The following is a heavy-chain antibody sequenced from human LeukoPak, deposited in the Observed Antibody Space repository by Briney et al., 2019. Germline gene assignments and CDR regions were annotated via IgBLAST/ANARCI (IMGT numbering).Heavy chain of an antibody. V-gene: IGHV1-24*01. D-gene: IGHD1-26*01. Sequence: ASVKVSCKVSGYTLTELSMHWVRQAPGKRLEWMGGFHPEDGETIYAQKFQGRVTMTEDTSTDTAYMELSSLRSEDTAVYYCAISRGNSGSYHVDYWGQGTLVTVSS. CDR3: AISRGNSGSYHVDY. CDR2: FHPEDGET. CDR1: GYTLTELS. J-gene: IGHJ4*02.